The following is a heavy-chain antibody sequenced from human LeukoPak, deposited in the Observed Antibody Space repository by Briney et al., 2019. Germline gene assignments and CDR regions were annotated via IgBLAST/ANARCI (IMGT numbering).Heavy chain of an antibody. CDR1: SGSISSYY. Sequence: SETLSLTCTVSSGSISSYYWRWIRQPAGKGLEWIGRIYTSGSTNYNPSLKSRVTMPVDTSKNQFSLKLSSVTAADTAVYYCARVSGLGYCRSTSCYTENWGPGTLVTVSS. CDR3: ARVSGLGYCRSTSCYTEN. CDR2: IYTSGST. J-gene: IGHJ4*02. D-gene: IGHD2-2*02. V-gene: IGHV4-4*07.